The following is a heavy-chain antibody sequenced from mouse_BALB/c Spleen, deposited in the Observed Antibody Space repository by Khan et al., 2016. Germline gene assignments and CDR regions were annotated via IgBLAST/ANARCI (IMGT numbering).Heavy chain of an antibody. CDR1: GYTFTDYA. D-gene: IGHD2-14*01. V-gene: IGHV1S137*01. CDR2: ISTYYGDA. J-gene: IGHJ4*01. CDR3: ARLYDGLYYAMDY. Sequence: QVQLKQSGAELVRPGVSVKISCKGSGYTFTDYAMHWVKQSHAKSLEWIGVISTYYGDASYNQKFKGKATMTVDKSSSTAYMERARLTSEYSAIYYCARLYDGLYYAMDYWGQGTSVTVSS.